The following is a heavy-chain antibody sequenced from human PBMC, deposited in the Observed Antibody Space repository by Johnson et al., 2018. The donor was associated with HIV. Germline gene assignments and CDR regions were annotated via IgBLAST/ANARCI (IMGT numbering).Heavy chain of an antibody. CDR1: GFTFSSYA. CDR3: AKEIGQYYYESSGYAFDI. V-gene: IGHV3-23*04. J-gene: IGHJ3*02. CDR2: ISGRGGST. D-gene: IGHD3-22*01. Sequence: VQLVESGGGLVQPGGSLRLSCEASGFTFSSYAMNWDRQAPGKGLEWVSAISGRGGSTYYADSVKGRFTISRDNSKNTLYLQMNSLRAEDTAVYYCAKEIGQYYYESSGYAFDIWGHGTMVTVSS.